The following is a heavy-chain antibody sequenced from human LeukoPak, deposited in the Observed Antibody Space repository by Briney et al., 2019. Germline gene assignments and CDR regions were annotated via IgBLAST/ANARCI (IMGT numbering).Heavy chain of an antibody. J-gene: IGHJ5*02. D-gene: IGHD3-22*01. CDR3: ARDHFFITMIFPPPHWFDP. CDR1: GGSISSGSYC. Sequence: PSQTLSLTCTVSGGSISSGSYCWSWIRQPAGKGLEWIGRIYTSGSTNYNPSLKSRVTMSVDTSKNQFSLKLSSVTAADTAVYYCARDHFFITMIFPPPHWFDPWGQGTLVTVSS. V-gene: IGHV4-61*02. CDR2: IYTSGST.